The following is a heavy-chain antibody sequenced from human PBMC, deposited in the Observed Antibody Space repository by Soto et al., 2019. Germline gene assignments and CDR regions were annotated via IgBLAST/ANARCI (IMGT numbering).Heavy chain of an antibody. Sequence: GGSLRLSCAASGFSFSSYAMSWVRQAPGKGLEWVSAISGSGGSTYYADSVKGRFTISRDNSKNTLYLQMNSLRAEDTAVYYCAKAGGYFYWSPELFDYGMDVWGQGTTVTVSS. CDR1: GFSFSSYA. J-gene: IGHJ6*02. D-gene: IGHD3-9*01. CDR2: ISGSGGST. V-gene: IGHV3-23*01. CDR3: AKAGGYFYWSPELFDYGMDV.